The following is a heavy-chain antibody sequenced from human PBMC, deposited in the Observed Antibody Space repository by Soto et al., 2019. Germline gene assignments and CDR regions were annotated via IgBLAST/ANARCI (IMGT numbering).Heavy chain of an antibody. V-gene: IGHV1-3*01. Sequence: QVQVVQSGAEVKKPGASVKVSCKASGFTFTTYAIHWVRQAPGQRLEWMGWIHAGNGNTKSSQKFQDRLTITRDTSASTAYMELSSLRSEDSAWYYCARDRCSGDCNDVDYWGQGTLVTVSS. CDR3: ARDRCSGDCNDVDY. J-gene: IGHJ4*02. CDR1: GFTFTTYA. D-gene: IGHD2-21*02. CDR2: IHAGNGNT.